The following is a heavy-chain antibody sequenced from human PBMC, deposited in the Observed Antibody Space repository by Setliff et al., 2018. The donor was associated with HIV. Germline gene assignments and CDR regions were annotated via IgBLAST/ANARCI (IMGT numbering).Heavy chain of an antibody. V-gene: IGHV1-2*02. J-gene: IGHJ4*02. CDR2: IDPNSGDT. CDR1: GYTFTGHY. CDR3: ARADVLLCDY. D-gene: IGHD3-16*01. Sequence: VKVSCKASGYTFTGHYLRWVRQAPGQGLEWIGWIDPNSGDTNYAQKFQGRVTITSDTSVSTAYMELRRLSSDDTAVYYCARADVLLCDYWGQGTLVTVSS.